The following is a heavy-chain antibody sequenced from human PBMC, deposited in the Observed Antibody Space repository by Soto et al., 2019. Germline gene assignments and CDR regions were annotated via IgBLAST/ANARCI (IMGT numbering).Heavy chain of an antibody. D-gene: IGHD3-10*01. V-gene: IGHV3-23*01. CDR2: SNSGGDA. Sequence: EVQLLESGGGLVQPGGSLRLSCAASGFTFKSHALTWVRQAPGRGLEWVGASNSGGDAFYADSVKGRFTISRDNSKDTLYLQMNNLTVEDTALYYCATGLSRRTSGSFYKPFYHGIDVWGQGPTVTVSS. CDR1: GFTFKSHA. J-gene: IGHJ6*02. CDR3: ATGLSRRTSGSFYKPFYHGIDV.